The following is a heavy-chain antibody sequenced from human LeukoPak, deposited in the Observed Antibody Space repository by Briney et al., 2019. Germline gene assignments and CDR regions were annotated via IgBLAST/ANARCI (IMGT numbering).Heavy chain of an antibody. CDR2: HSYTGST. CDR3: ARHGPDEEYDFWIGYYYGMDV. Sequence: SETVSLTCTVCGGSFRSYYWRGIPQPPGKGVGGGGYHSYTGSTTYHPSLKSRDTISFHTSNNQYSLKLSSVTAAGTDGYYCARHGPDEEYDFWIGYYYGMDVWGQGTTVTVSS. D-gene: IGHD3-3*01. V-gene: IGHV4-59*08. J-gene: IGHJ6*02. CDR1: GGSFRSYY.